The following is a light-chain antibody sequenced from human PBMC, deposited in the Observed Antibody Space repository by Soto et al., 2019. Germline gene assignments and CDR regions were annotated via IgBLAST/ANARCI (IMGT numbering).Light chain of an antibody. CDR3: SSYTSSSTLV. J-gene: IGLJ1*01. V-gene: IGLV2-14*01. CDR1: SSDVGGYNY. CDR2: DVS. Sequence: QSALTQPASVSVSPGQSITISFTGTSSDVGGYNYVSWYQQHPGKAPKLMIYDVSNRPSGVSNRFSGSKSGNTASLTISGLQAEDEADYYCSSYTSSSTLVFGTGTKLTVL.